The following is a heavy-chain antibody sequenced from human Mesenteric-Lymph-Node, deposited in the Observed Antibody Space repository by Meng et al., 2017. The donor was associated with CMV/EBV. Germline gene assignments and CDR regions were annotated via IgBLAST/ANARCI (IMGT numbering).Heavy chain of an antibody. CDR1: RGSISSRSYF. Sequence: SETLSLTCTVSRGSISSRSYFWGWIRQPPGKGLEWIGTIYYSGSTYYNPSLKSRVTISVDTSKNQFSLKLRSVTAADTAVYYCASLGYCSSTSCYVGFDPWGQGTLVTVSS. CDR3: ASLGYCSSTSCYVGFDP. J-gene: IGHJ5*02. CDR2: IYYSGST. V-gene: IGHV4-39*01. D-gene: IGHD2-2*01.